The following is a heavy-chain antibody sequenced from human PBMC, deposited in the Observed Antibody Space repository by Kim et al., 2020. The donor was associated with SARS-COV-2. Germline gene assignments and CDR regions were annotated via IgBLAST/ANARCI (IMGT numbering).Heavy chain of an antibody. CDR2: ISYSGST. CDR3: ASIPLWFGASSSYNWFDP. J-gene: IGHJ5*02. CDR1: GGSISTYY. D-gene: IGHD3-10*01. Sequence: SETLSLTCTVSGGSISTYYWSWIRQSPGKGLEWIGYISYSGSTNYSPSLNSRVTISGDTSKNQFSLRLRSVTAADTAVYYCASIPLWFGASSSYNWFDP. V-gene: IGHV4-59*13.